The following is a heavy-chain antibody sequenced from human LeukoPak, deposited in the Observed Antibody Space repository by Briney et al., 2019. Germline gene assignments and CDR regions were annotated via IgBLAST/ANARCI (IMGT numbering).Heavy chain of an antibody. CDR2: IYTSGST. D-gene: IGHD3-16*01. CDR1: GGSISSYY. CDR3: ARHYDYVWGSYPTNYFDY. J-gene: IGHJ4*02. Sequence: SETLSLTCTVSGGSISSYYWSWIRQPPGKGLEWIGDIYTSGSTNYNPSLKSRGTISVDTSKNQFSLKLSSVTAADTAVYYCARHYDYVWGSYPTNYFDYWGQGTLVTVSS. V-gene: IGHV4-4*09.